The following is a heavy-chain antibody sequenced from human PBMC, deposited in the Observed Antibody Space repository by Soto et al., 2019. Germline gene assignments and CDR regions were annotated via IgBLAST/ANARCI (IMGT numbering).Heavy chain of an antibody. CDR3: ARAKRCSGGTCYPTDH. Sequence: QVQLVESGGGVVQPGNSLRLSCAASGFTFNNYAMFWVRQAPGKGLEWVAVISFDVNNKQSADSVKGRFTISRDNSKNTLYLQMSSLRVEDTAVYHCARAKRCSGGTCYPTDHWGQGTLVSVSS. J-gene: IGHJ4*01. D-gene: IGHD2-15*01. CDR2: ISFDVNNK. V-gene: IGHV3-30-3*01. CDR1: GFTFNNYA.